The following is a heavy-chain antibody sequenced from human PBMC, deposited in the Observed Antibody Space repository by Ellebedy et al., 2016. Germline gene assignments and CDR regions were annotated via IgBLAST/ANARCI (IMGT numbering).Heavy chain of an antibody. CDR3: ARLLTADTPGPDY. CDR2: IIPIFGTA. CDR1: GGTFSSYA. J-gene: IGHJ4*02. V-gene: IGHV1-69*05. D-gene: IGHD2-21*02. Sequence: SVKVSCXASGGTFSSYAISWVRQAPGQGLEWMGGIIPIFGTANYAQKFQGRVTMTRNTSISTAYMELSSLRSDDTAVYYCARLLTADTPGPDYWGQGTLVTVSS.